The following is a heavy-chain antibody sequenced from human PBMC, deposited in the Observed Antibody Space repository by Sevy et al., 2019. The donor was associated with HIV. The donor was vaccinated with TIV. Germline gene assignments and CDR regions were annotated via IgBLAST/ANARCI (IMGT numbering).Heavy chain of an antibody. CDR1: GYTFTSYD. D-gene: IGHD3-10*01. J-gene: IGHJ6*02. Sequence: ASVKVSCKASGYTFTSYDINWVRQATGQGLEWMGWMNPNSGNTGYAQKVQGRVTITRNTSISTANMELSSLGSEDTDVYSCAGGGSGVIYYGMDVWGQGTTVTVSS. CDR2: MNPNSGNT. V-gene: IGHV1-8*03. CDR3: AGGGSGVIYYGMDV.